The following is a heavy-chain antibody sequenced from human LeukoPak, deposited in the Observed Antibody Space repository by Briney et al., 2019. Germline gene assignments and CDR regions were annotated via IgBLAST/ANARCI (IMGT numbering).Heavy chain of an antibody. CDR2: MNPNSGNT. CDR1: GYTFTSYD. D-gene: IGHD2-21*01. Sequence: ALVKVSCKASGYTFTSYDINWVRQATGQGLEWMGWMNPNSGNTGYAQKFQGRVTMTRNTSISTAYMELSSLRSEDTAVYYCARGRAYCGGDCLGYWGQGTLVTVSS. J-gene: IGHJ4*02. V-gene: IGHV1-8*01. CDR3: ARGRAYCGGDCLGY.